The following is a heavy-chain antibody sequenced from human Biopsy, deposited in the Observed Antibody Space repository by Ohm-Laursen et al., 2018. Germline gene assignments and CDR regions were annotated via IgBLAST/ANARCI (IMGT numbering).Heavy chain of an antibody. J-gene: IGHJ4*02. CDR2: IIPLIGLT. CDR1: GGTSSNFA. Sequence: SVKVSCKASGGTSSNFAINWVRQAPGQGLECMGRIIPLIGLTNYAQKFQGRVTITADKFTNTVYMELSSLRSDDTAVYFCARDCNGDNCGVDFWGQGTLVAVS. CDR3: ARDCNGDNCGVDF. D-gene: IGHD2-15*01. V-gene: IGHV1-69*04.